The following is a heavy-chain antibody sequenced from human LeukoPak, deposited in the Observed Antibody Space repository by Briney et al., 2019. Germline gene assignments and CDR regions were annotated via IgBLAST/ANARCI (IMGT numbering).Heavy chain of an antibody. CDR1: GGTFSSYA. Sequence: SVKVSCKASGGTFSSYAISWVRQAPGQGLEWMGGIIPIFGTANYAQKFQGRVTITTDESTSTAYMELSSLRSEDTAVYYCATPGHYYDFWSGYPNYYYYYYMDVWGKGTTVTVSS. CDR3: ATPGHYYDFWSGYPNYYYYYYMDV. J-gene: IGHJ6*03. D-gene: IGHD3-3*01. V-gene: IGHV1-69*05. CDR2: IIPIFGTA.